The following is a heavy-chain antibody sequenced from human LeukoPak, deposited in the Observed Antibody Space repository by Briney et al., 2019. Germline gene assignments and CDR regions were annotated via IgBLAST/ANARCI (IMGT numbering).Heavy chain of an antibody. V-gene: IGHV3-13*01. CDR3: ARAARSSGWSYYYYGMDV. CDR2: IGTAGDT. J-gene: IGHJ6*02. Sequence: GGSLRLSCAASGFTFSSYDMHWVRQATGKGLEWFSAIGTAGDTYYPGSVKGRFTISRENAKNSLYLQMNSLRAGDTAVYYCARAARSSGWSYYYYGMDVWGQGTTVTVSS. D-gene: IGHD6-19*01. CDR1: GFTFSSYD.